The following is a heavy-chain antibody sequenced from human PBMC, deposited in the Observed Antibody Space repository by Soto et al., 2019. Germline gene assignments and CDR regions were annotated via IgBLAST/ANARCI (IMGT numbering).Heavy chain of an antibody. CDR3: AKTHGATTVVTRYWYFDL. CDR2: LSGGGGST. CDR1: GFTFGAFA. J-gene: IGHJ2*01. D-gene: IGHD4-17*01. V-gene: IGHV3-23*01. Sequence: GGSLRLSCAAPGFTFGAFAMAWVRQRPGNGLEWVSSLSGGGGSTYYNNSVRGRFTISRDNSNSTLFLQMNNLRAEDTAVYFCAKTHGATTVVTRYWYFDLWGRGTLVTVSS.